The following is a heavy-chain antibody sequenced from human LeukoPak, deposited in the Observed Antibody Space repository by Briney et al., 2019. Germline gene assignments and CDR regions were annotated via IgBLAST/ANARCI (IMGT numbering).Heavy chain of an antibody. D-gene: IGHD2-2*01. J-gene: IGHJ4*02. CDR1: GITFSSYS. CDR3: ARLPAYCSSTSCYYDY. CDR2: ISSASGSI. V-gene: IGHV3-48*04. Sequence: GGSLRLSCAASGITFSSYSMNWVRQAPGKGLEWVSYISSASGSIYYADSVKVRFTISRDNAKNSLFLQMNSLRAEDTAVYYCARLPAYCSSTSCYYDYWGQGTLVTVSP.